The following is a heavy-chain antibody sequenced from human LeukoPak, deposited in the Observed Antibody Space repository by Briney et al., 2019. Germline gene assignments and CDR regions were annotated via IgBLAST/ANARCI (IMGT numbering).Heavy chain of an antibody. J-gene: IGHJ6*03. D-gene: IGHD2-2*01. CDR1: GGSISSSSYY. CDR2: IYYSGST. Sequence: SETLSLTCTVSGGSISSSSYYWGWIRHPPGKGLEWIGSIYYSGSTYYNPSLKSRVTIYVDTSKNPLSLKLSSVTAAATAGYYCARRVKGVVPEGRGGDYYYYMDVWGKGTTVTVSS. CDR3: ARRVKGVVPEGRGGDYYYYMDV. V-gene: IGHV4-39*01.